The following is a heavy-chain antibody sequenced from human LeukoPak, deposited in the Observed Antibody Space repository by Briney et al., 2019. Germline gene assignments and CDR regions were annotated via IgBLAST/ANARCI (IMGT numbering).Heavy chain of an antibody. V-gene: IGHV3-23*01. D-gene: IGHD3-22*01. CDR3: AKYEGWYYYDSSGYYSPYFDY. J-gene: IGHJ4*02. Sequence: GGSLRLPCAASGFTFSSYAMSWVRQAPGKGLEWVSAISGSGGSTYYADSVKGRFTISRDNSKNTLYLQMNSLRAEDTAVYYCAKYEGWYYYDSSGYYSPYFDYWGQGTLVTVSS. CDR2: ISGSGGST. CDR1: GFTFSSYA.